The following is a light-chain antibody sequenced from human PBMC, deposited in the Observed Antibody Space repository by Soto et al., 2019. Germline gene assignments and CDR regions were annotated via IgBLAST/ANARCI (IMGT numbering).Light chain of an antibody. CDR3: MQPLRDPLT. V-gene: IGKV2-28*01. CDR1: QSLLHTNGYSY. Sequence: DLVMTQSPLSLTVTPGEPASISCRSSQSLLHTNGYSYVDWYLQKPGQPPQLLIYSVSNRASGAPHRFSGSGSGTDFTLRISRVEAEDAGVYYCMQPLRDPLTFGGGTKVEIK. J-gene: IGKJ4*01. CDR2: SVS.